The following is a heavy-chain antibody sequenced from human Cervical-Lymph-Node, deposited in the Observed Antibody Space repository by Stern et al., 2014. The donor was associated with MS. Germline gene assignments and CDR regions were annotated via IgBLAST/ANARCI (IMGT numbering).Heavy chain of an antibody. CDR3: AKGGRNGDFLDYFDY. J-gene: IGHJ4*02. Sequence: EVQLVESGGGLVQPGRSLRLSCAASGFTFADYAMHWVRQAPGKGLEWVSGLSWNSDSIGYADSVKGRFTVSRDNARNSLYLQMSSLRAEDSALYYCAKGGRNGDFLDYFDYWGQGTLVTVSS. V-gene: IGHV3-9*01. D-gene: IGHD4-17*01. CDR1: GFTFADYA. CDR2: LSWNSDSI.